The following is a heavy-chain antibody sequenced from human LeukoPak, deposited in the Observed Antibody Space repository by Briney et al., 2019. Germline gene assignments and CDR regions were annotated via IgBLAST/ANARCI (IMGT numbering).Heavy chain of an antibody. J-gene: IGHJ6*03. V-gene: IGHV3-30-3*01. CDR2: ISYDGSNK. Sequence: PGRSLRLSCAASGFTFSSYAMHWVRQAPGKGLEWAAVISYDGSNKYYADSVKGRFTISRDNSKNTLYLQMNSLRAEDTAVYYCARDSWDIVVVPAAPKETTRYYMDVWGKGTTVTVSS. D-gene: IGHD2-2*01. CDR1: GFTFSSYA. CDR3: ARDSWDIVVVPAAPKETTRYYMDV.